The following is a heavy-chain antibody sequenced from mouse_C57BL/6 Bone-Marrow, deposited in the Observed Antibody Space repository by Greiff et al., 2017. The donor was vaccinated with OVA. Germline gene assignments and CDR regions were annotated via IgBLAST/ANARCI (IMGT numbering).Heavy chain of an antibody. CDR1: GFTFSSYA. V-gene: IGHV5-4*03. CDR2: ISDGGSYT. Sequence: DVKLVESGGGLVKPGGSLKLSCAASGFTFSSYAMSWVRQTPEKRLEWVATISDGGSYTYYPDNVKGRFTISRDNAKNNLYLQLSHLKSEDTAMYYCARLTARGFAYWGQGTLVTVSA. D-gene: IGHD1-2*01. J-gene: IGHJ3*01. CDR3: ARLTARGFAY.